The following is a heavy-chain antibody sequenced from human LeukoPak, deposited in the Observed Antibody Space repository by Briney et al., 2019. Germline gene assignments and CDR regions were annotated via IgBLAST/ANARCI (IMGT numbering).Heavy chain of an antibody. D-gene: IGHD2-15*01. V-gene: IGHV4-59*01. CDR1: GGSISSYY. CDR2: IYYSGST. Sequence: SETLSLTCTVSGGSISSYYWSWIRQPPGKGLEWIGYIYYSGSTNYNPSLKSRVTISVDTSKNQFSLKLSSVTAADTAVYYCARATTPRYSSFSWNWFDPWGQGTLVTVSS. CDR3: ARATTPRYSSFSWNWFDP. J-gene: IGHJ5*02.